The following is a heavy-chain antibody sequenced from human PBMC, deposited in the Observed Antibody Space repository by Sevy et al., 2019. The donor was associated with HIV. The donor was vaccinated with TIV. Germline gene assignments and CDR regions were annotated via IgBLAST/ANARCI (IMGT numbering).Heavy chain of an antibody. Sequence: GGSLRLSCAASGFTFSYYDMNWVRQAPGKGLEWVSSISSGSSYIFYADSVKGRFTISRDNAKNSLYLQMNSLRAEDTAVHYCASPLNYYDSPSAYWGQGTLVTVSS. J-gene: IGHJ4*02. CDR2: ISSGSSYI. CDR1: GFTFSYYD. D-gene: IGHD3-22*01. CDR3: ASPLNYYDSPSAY. V-gene: IGHV3-21*04.